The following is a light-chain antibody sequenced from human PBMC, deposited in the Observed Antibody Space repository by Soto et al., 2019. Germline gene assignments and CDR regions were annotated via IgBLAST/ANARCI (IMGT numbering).Light chain of an antibody. CDR2: DVS. CDR1: QSVSDR. J-gene: IGKJ1*01. CDR3: HEYTNVWT. Sequence: DIQMTQSPSTLLASVGDRVTITCRASQSVSDRLAWYQQKPRKAPKVLIYDVSTLESGVPSRFSGSGFGTEFILTISSLQPDDFATYYCHEYTNVWTFGQGTKV. V-gene: IGKV1-5*01.